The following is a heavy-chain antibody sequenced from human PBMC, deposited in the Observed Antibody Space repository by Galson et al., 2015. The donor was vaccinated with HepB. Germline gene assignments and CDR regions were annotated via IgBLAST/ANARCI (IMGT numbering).Heavy chain of an antibody. CDR3: ARGAYCSGDCYSWLRYFQH. V-gene: IGHV3-30*04. Sequence: SLRLSCAASGFTFSSYAMHWVRQAPGKGLEWVAVISYDGSNKYYADSVKGRFTISRDNSKNTLYLQMNSLRAEDTAVYYCARGAYCSGDCYSWLRYFQHWGQGTLVTVSS. J-gene: IGHJ1*01. CDR2: ISYDGSNK. CDR1: GFTFSSYA. D-gene: IGHD2-21*02.